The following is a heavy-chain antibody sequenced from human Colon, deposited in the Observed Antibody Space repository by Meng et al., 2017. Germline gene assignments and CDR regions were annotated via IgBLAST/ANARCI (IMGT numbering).Heavy chain of an antibody. CDR3: ASRGCYGSGSYTIGYYFYGMDV. CDR1: GDTFSTYA. CDR2: IIPIFGTP. Sequence: VPVSCQASGDTFSTYAISWVRQAPGQGLEWLGGIIPIFGTPKYAQKSQGRVTITADESTGTVYMDVNSLRSDDAAVYYCASRGCYGSGSYTIGYYFYGMDVWGQGTMVTVSS. D-gene: IGHD3-10*01. V-gene: IGHV1-69*13. J-gene: IGHJ6*02.